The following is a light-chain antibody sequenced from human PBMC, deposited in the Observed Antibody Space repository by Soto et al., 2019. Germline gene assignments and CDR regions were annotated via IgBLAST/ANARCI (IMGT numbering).Light chain of an antibody. Sequence: EIVLMQSPGTLSLSPGESATLSCRASQTVSSSYLAWYQQKPGQAPRLLIYGASSRATGIPDRFSGSGSGTDFTLTISRLEPEDFAVYYCQQYGSSSWTFGQGTKVDIK. CDR1: QTVSSSY. V-gene: IGKV3-20*01. J-gene: IGKJ1*01. CDR2: GAS. CDR3: QQYGSSSWT.